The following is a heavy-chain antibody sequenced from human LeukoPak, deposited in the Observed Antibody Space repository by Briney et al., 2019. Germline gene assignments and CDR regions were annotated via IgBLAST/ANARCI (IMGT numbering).Heavy chain of an antibody. J-gene: IGHJ4*02. Sequence: GGTLRLSCAVAGVSITDHHMDWVRHGPGQGQEWVWRGATTKPNSCTTQYSASVRGRFTISRDDSQNSLYLQLNSLKTEDTAVYYCVRVVTTGSGWYHFDNWGLGTMVTVCS. D-gene: IGHD1-1*01. CDR1: GVSITDHH. CDR3: VRVVTTGSGWYHFDN. V-gene: IGHV3-72*01. CDR2: GATTKPNSCTT.